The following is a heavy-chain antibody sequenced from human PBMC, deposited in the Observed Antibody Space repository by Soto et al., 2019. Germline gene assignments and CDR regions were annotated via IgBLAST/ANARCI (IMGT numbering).Heavy chain of an antibody. D-gene: IGHD2-15*01. V-gene: IGHV2-5*02. CDR3: AYLPCSGGSCYWFSFSGMDV. CDR2: IYWEDDK. Sequence: QITLKESGPTLVKPTQTLTLTCTFSGFSLSTSGVGVAWIRQPPGKALEWLALIYWEDDKRDSPSLESRLTITKDTSKNQVVLTMTNMDSVDTATYYCAYLPCSGGSCYWFSFSGMDVWGQGTTVTVSS. J-gene: IGHJ6*02. CDR1: GFSLSTSGVG.